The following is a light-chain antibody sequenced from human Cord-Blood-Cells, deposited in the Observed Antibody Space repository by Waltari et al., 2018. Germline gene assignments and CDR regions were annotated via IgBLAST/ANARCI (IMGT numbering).Light chain of an antibody. CDR3: SSYTSSSTPYVV. CDR1: SSDVGGYNY. V-gene: IGLV2-14*01. Sequence: QSALTQPASVSGSPGQSITISCTGTSSDVGGYNYVSWYQQPPGKAPKLMIYDVSNRPSGVSTRFSGSKSGNTASLTISGLQAEDEADYYCSSYTSSSTPYVVFGGGTKLTVL. CDR2: DVS. J-gene: IGLJ2*01.